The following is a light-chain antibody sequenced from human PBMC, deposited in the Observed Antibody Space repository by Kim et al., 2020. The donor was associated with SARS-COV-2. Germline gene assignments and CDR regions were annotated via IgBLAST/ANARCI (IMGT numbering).Light chain of an antibody. J-gene: IGLJ1*01. CDR1: NIGSKN. CDR2: RDS. V-gene: IGLV3-9*01. Sequence: LGQTARITCGGNNIGSKNVHWYQQKPGQAPVLVIYRDSNRPSGIPERFSGSNSGNTATLTISRAQAGDEADYYCQVWDSSTAGYVFGTGTKVTVL. CDR3: QVWDSSTAGYV.